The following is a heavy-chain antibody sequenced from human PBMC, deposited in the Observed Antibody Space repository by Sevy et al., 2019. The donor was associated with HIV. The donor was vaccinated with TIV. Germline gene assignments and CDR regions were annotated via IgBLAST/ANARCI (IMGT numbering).Heavy chain of an antibody. Sequence: SETLSLTCAVYGGSFSGYYWSWIRQPPGKGLEWIGEINHSGSTNYNPSLKSRVTISVDTSKNQFSLKLSSVTAADTAVYYGARARGVPTGTTLNWFDPWGQGTLVTVSS. CDR1: GGSFSGYY. V-gene: IGHV4-34*01. J-gene: IGHJ5*02. CDR2: INHSGST. CDR3: ARARGVPTGTTLNWFDP. D-gene: IGHD1-1*01.